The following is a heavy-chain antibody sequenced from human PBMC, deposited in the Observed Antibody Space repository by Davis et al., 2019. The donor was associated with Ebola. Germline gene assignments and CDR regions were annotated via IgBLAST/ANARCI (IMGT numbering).Heavy chain of an antibody. CDR2: IIPIFGTA. V-gene: IGHV1-69*13. J-gene: IGHJ4*02. D-gene: IGHD3-22*01. CDR1: GYTFTRYG. Sequence: AASVKVSCKASGYTFTRYGISWVRQAPGQGLEWMGGIIPIFGTANYAQKFQGRVTITADESTSTAYMELSSLRSEDTAVYYCARDRYYDSRGSLSDYWGQGTLVTVSS. CDR3: ARDRYYDSRGSLSDY.